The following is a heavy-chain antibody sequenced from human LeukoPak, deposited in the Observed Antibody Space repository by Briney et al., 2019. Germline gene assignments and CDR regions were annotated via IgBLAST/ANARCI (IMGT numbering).Heavy chain of an antibody. CDR3: ASQVEDGMDV. CDR2: IYYSGST. Sequence: SETLSLTCTVSGGSLSSYYWGWIRQPPGKGLEWIGSIYYSGSTYYNPSLKSRVTISVDTSKNQFSLKLSSMTAADTAVYYCASQVEDGMDVWGQGTTVTVSS. CDR1: GGSLSSYY. V-gene: IGHV4-39*01. J-gene: IGHJ6*02.